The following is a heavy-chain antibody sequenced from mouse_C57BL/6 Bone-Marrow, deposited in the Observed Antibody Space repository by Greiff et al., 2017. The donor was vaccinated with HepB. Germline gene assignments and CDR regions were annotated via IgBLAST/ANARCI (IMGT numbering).Heavy chain of an antibody. CDR1: GYTFTDYY. D-gene: IGHD1-1*01. Sequence: EVQLQQSGPELVKPGASVKISCKASGYTFTDYYMNWVKQSHGKSLEWIGDINPNNGGTSYNQKFKGKATLTVDKSSSTAYMELRSLTSEDSAVYYCASGLLYYYGSSYPNYYAMDYWGQGTSVTVSS. CDR3: ASGLLYYYGSSYPNYYAMDY. J-gene: IGHJ4*01. CDR2: INPNNGGT. V-gene: IGHV1-26*01.